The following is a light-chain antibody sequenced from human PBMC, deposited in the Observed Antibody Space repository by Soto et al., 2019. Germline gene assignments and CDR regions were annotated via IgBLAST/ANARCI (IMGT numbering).Light chain of an antibody. V-gene: IGKV1-5*01. CDR1: QSISSW. Sequence: DIQMTQSPSTLSASVGDRVTITCRASQSISSWLAWYQQKPGKAPKLLIYDASRLESGVPSRFSGSGSGTEFALNISSLQPDDCATYYCQPYNSYSWTFGQGTKVEIK. CDR2: DAS. J-gene: IGKJ1*01. CDR3: QPYNSYSWT.